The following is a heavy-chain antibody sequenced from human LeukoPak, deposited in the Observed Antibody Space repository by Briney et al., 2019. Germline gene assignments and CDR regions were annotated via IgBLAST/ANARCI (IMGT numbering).Heavy chain of an antibody. V-gene: IGHV3-23*01. D-gene: IGHD3-22*01. CDR3: AKISGDDSSDY. CDR1: GFVFSNYA. Sequence: GGSLRLSCAASGFVFSNYAMTWVRQAPGKGLEWVSSISGSGAATYYADSVKGRFTISRDNSKNTLYLQMNSLRAEDTAVFYCAKISGDDSSDYWGQGTLVTVSS. J-gene: IGHJ4*02. CDR2: ISGSGAAT.